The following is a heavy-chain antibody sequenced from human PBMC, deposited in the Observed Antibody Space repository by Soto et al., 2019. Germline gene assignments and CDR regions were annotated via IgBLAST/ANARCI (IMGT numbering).Heavy chain of an antibody. V-gene: IGHV1-69*02. CDR2: IIPILGIA. D-gene: IGHD3-3*01. CDR1: GGNLNSYN. J-gene: IGHJ6*03. CDR3: ARGTLRFLEWLLGPSDYYYHMDV. Sequence: GGSVKVSCKAFGGNLNSYNISWVGQAPGQGLEGMGRIIPILGIANYAQKFQGRVTITADKSTSTAYMELSSLRSEDTAVYYCARGTLRFLEWLLGPSDYYYHMDVWGKGTTVTVSS.